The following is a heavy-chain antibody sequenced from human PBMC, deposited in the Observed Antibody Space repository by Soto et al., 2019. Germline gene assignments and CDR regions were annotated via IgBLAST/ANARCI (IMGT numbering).Heavy chain of an antibody. CDR1: GGTFSSYA. D-gene: IGHD1-7*01. CDR3: ASHGITGTWVNYYGMDV. CDR2: IIPIFGTA. V-gene: IGHV1-69*12. Sequence: QVQLLQSGAEVKKPGSSVKVSCKASGGTFSSYAISWVRQAPGQGLEWMGGIIPIFGTANYAQKLQGRVTITADESTSTAYMELSSLRSEDTSVYYCASHGITGTWVNYYGMDVLGQGNTVTVAS. J-gene: IGHJ6*02.